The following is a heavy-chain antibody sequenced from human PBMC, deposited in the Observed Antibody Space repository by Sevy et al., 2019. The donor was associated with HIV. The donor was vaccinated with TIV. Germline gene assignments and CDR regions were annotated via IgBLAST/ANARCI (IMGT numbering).Heavy chain of an antibody. CDR3: ARDPRGVYADPYYCYGMDV. CDR1: GFTFSSYS. V-gene: IGHV3-48*02. Sequence: GGSLRLSCAASGFTFSSYSMNWVRQAPGKGLEWVSYISSSSSTIYYADSVKGRFTISRDNAKNSLYLQMNSLRDEDTAVYYCARDPRGVYADPYYCYGMDVWGQGTTVTVSS. D-gene: IGHD3-10*01. J-gene: IGHJ6*02. CDR2: ISSSSSTI.